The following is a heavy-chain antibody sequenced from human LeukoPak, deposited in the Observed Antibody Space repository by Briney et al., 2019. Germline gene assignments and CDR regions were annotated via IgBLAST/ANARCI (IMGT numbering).Heavy chain of an antibody. Sequence: ASVKVSCKASGYTFTSYGISWVRQAPGQGLEWMGWISAYNGNTNYAQKLRGRVTMTTDTSTSTAYMELRSLRSDDTAVYYCARAIVDTAMVFNWFDPWGQGTLVTVSS. D-gene: IGHD5-18*01. V-gene: IGHV1-18*01. J-gene: IGHJ5*02. CDR2: ISAYNGNT. CDR1: GYTFTSYG. CDR3: ARAIVDTAMVFNWFDP.